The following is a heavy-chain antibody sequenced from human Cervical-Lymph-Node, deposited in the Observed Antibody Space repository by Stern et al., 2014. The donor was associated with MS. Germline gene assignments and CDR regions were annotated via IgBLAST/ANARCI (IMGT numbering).Heavy chain of an antibody. Sequence: VQLVESGAELKKPGESLKISCKASGYSFTSHWIGWVRQMPGKGLEWMGIIDPGDSDTRYSPSFQGQVTISVDKSISTAYLQWSSLKASDTAMYYCAIRGTRSLNYYGMDVWGQGTTVTVSS. CDR3: AIRGTRSLNYYGMDV. J-gene: IGHJ6*02. CDR1: GYSFTSHW. D-gene: IGHD2-2*01. V-gene: IGHV5-51*03. CDR2: IDPGDSDT.